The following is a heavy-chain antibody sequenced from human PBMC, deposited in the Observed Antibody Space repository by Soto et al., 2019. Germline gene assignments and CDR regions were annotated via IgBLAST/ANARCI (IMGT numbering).Heavy chain of an antibody. CDR1: GGSISTPNDY. J-gene: IGHJ6*02. Sequence: SETLSLTCAVSGGSISTPNDYWGWIRQPPGKGLEWIGSIYYSGSTYYNPSLKSRVTISVDTSKNQFSLKLSSVTAADTSVYYCARHSPTHYYYYGMDVWGQGTTVTVSS. CDR3: ARHSPTHYYYYGMDV. CDR2: IYYSGST. V-gene: IGHV4-39*01.